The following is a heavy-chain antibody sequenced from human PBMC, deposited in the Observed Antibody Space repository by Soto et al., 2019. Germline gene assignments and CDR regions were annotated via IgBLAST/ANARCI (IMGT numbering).Heavy chain of an antibody. Sequence: ASVKRSCTASGYTFTIDYMHWVRQAPGQGLEWLGIINTSGGGTSYAQKFQGRVSMTRDTSTSTVYMELSSLRSEDTAVYYCARVISGGSPKAMDVWGQGTTVTVSS. CDR3: ARVISGGSPKAMDV. D-gene: IGHD2-15*01. V-gene: IGHV1-46*01. CDR2: INTSGGGT. J-gene: IGHJ6*02. CDR1: GYTFTIDY.